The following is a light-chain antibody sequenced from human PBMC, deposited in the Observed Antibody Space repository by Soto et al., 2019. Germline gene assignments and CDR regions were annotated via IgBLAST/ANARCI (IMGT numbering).Light chain of an antibody. CDR1: QSVSSSY. CDR2: GAS. CDR3: RQNGTPPQIP. Sequence: EIVLTQSPGTLSLSPGERATLSCRASQSVSSSYLAWYQQKPGQAPRLLIYGASSRPTRIPDRFSGSGSGTASTLTIGRLGPEDLYGFNCRQNGTPPQIPSAQGTDWRLN. J-gene: IGKJ5*01. V-gene: IGKV3-20*01.